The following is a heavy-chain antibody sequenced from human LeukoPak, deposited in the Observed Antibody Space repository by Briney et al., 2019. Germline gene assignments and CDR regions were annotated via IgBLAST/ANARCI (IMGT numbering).Heavy chain of an antibody. CDR1: GGTFSSYA. Sequence: SVKVSCKASGGTFSSYAISWVRQAPGQGLEWMGGIIPIFGTANYAQKFQGRVTITADESTSTAYMELSSLRSADTAVYYCARDPGVVAAEEYYYYGMDVWGQGTTVTVSS. J-gene: IGHJ6*02. CDR2: IIPIFGTA. V-gene: IGHV1-69*13. D-gene: IGHD2-15*01. CDR3: ARDPGVVAAEEYYYYGMDV.